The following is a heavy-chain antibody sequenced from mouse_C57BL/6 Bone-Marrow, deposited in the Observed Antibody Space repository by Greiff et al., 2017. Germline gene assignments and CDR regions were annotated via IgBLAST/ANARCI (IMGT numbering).Heavy chain of an antibody. CDR2: INPNNGGT. V-gene: IGHV1-22*01. D-gene: IGHD4-1*01. Sequence: EVKLVESGPELVKPGASVKMSCKASGYTFTDYNMHWVKQSHGKSLEWIGYINPNNGGTSYNQKFKGKATLTVNKSSSTAYMELRSLTSEESAVYYCARAVLGFAYWGQGTLVTVSA. CDR1: GYTFTDYN. CDR3: ARAVLGFAY. J-gene: IGHJ3*01.